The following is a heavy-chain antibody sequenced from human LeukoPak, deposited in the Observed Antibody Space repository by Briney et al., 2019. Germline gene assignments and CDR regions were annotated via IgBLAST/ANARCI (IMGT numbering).Heavy chain of an antibody. J-gene: IGHJ4*02. D-gene: IGHD6-19*01. CDR2: ISWNSGST. Sequence: GGSLRLSCAASGFTFDGYAMHWVRQAPGKGLEWVSGISWNSGSTYYADSVKGRFRISRDNSKNTLYLQMNGLRVDDTAVYYCAKGVQWAVPGSCLDSWGLGTLVTVSS. V-gene: IGHV3-9*01. CDR3: AKGVQWAVPGSCLDS. CDR1: GFTFDGYA.